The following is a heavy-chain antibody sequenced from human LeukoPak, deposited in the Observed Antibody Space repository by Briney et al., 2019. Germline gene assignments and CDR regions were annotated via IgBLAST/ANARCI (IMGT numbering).Heavy chain of an antibody. CDR3: ATDSPNNYSGSYTFDY. V-gene: IGHV1-24*01. D-gene: IGHD1-26*01. CDR2: FDPEDGET. Sequence: ASVKVSCKASGYSFTDYYMHWVRQAPGKGLEWMGGFDPEDGETIYAQKFQGRVTMTEDTSTDTAYMELSSLRSEETAVYYCATDSPNNYSGSYTFDYWGQGTLVTVSS. CDR1: GYSFTDYY. J-gene: IGHJ4*02.